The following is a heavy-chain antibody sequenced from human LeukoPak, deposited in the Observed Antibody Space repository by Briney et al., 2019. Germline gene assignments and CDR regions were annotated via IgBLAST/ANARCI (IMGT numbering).Heavy chain of an antibody. CDR3: AKDSRPYSSGWYYFDY. Sequence: GGSLRLSCAASGFTFSSYGMHWVRQAPGKGLEWVAVISYDGSNKYYADSVKGRFTISRDNSKNTLYLQMNSLRAEDTAVYYCAKDSRPYSSGWYYFDYWGQGTLVTVSS. CDR2: ISYDGSNK. D-gene: IGHD6-19*01. CDR1: GFTFSSYG. V-gene: IGHV3-30*18. J-gene: IGHJ4*02.